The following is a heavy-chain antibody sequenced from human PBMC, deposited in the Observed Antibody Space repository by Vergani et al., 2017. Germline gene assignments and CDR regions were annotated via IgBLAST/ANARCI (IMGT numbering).Heavy chain of an antibody. D-gene: IGHD5-12*01. Sequence: QVQLVESGEGLVKPGGSLRLSCAASGFTFSDYYMSWIRQAPGKGLEWVSHISRRGNPIYYADSVKGRFTISRDNAKKSLYLQMNSLRAEDTAVYYCARAFSGYDYGDYYYYYIDVWGKGTTVTVSS. CDR2: ISRRGNPI. J-gene: IGHJ6*03. CDR1: GFTFSDYY. V-gene: IGHV3-11*01. CDR3: ARAFSGYDYGDYYYYYIDV.